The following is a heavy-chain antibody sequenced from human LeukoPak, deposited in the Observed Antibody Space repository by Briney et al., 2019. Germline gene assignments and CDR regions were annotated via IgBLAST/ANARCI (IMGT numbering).Heavy chain of an antibody. Sequence: ASVKVSCKASGYIFINYGICWVRQAPGQGLEWMGWISAYSGNTKYAQKFQGRLTMITDISTSTAYMDLRSLRSDDTAVYYCARYGDYAPRYFDLWGRGTLVTVSS. D-gene: IGHD4-17*01. CDR1: GYIFINYG. V-gene: IGHV1-18*01. J-gene: IGHJ2*01. CDR2: ISAYSGNT. CDR3: ARYGDYAPRYFDL.